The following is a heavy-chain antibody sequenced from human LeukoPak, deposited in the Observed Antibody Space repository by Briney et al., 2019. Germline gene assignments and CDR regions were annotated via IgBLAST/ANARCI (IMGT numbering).Heavy chain of an antibody. D-gene: IGHD3-10*01. CDR3: ARSAGEGLEN. CDR2: SCSGGNT. V-gene: IGHV3-53*04. CDR1: EFTVSRKY. J-gene: IGHJ4*02. Sequence: GVPLRLSGTASEFTVSRKYMSWVRGAAGRGVKCVSVSCSGGNTFYAKGGMGRFTIARNSIENTMYLQMNSLKTEETAMYYWARSAGEGLENWGQGTLVTVSS.